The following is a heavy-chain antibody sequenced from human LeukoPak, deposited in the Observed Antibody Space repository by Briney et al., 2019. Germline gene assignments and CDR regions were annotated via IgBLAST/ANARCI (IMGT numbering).Heavy chain of an antibody. D-gene: IGHD1-1*01. J-gene: IGHJ4*02. Sequence: GGSLRLSCAASGLTFSSYAMSWVRQAPEKGLEWVSVISGSGVNTYYADSVKGRFTISRDNSKNTPYLQMNSLRAEDTAVYYCAKVNDFDYWGQGTLVTVSS. CDR2: ISGSGVNT. V-gene: IGHV3-23*01. CDR1: GLTFSSYA. CDR3: AKVNDFDY.